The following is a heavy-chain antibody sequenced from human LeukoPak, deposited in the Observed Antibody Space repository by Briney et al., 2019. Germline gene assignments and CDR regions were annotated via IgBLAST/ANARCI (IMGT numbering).Heavy chain of an antibody. J-gene: IGHJ4*02. Sequence: GGSLRLSCAASGFTFSSYAMSWVRQAPGKGLEWVSAISGSGGSTYYADSVKGRFTISRDNSKNTLYLQMNSLRAEDTAVYYCAKDRITMVRGVRGGFDYWGQGTLVTVSS. CDR2: ISGSGGST. CDR3: AKDRITMVRGVRGGFDY. CDR1: GFTFSSYA. D-gene: IGHD3-10*01. V-gene: IGHV3-23*01.